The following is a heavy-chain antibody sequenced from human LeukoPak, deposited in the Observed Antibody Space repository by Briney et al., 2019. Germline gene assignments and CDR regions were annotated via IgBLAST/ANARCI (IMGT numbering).Heavy chain of an antibody. V-gene: IGHV4-4*02. CDR3: ARNAGNSDVDY. CDR1: GGSITSSNW. CDR2: IYHSGST. D-gene: IGHD4-23*01. J-gene: IGHJ4*02. Sequence: SETLSLTCAVSGGSITSSNWWTWVRQPPGKGLEWIGEIYHSGSTNYNPSLKSRFTISVDKSNNQFSLKLNSVTAADTAVYYCARNAGNSDVDYWGQGTLVTVSS.